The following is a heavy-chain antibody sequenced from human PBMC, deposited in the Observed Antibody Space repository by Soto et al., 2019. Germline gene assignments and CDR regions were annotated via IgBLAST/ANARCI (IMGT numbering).Heavy chain of an antibody. CDR1: GGSISSGGYY. D-gene: IGHD1-20*01. CDR2: IYYSGST. V-gene: IGHV4-31*03. Sequence: QVQLQESGPGLVKPSQTLSLTCTVSGGSISSGGYYWSWIRQHPGKGLEWIGYIYYSGSTYYNPSRTSRVTISVDTSKNQFSLKLSSVTAADTAVYYCARGVTGTRGTWFDPWGQGTLVTVSS. CDR3: ARGVTGTRGTWFDP. J-gene: IGHJ5*02.